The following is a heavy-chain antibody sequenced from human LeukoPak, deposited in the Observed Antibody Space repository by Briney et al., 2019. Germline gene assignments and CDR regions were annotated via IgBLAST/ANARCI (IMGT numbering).Heavy chain of an antibody. V-gene: IGHV3-9*01. CDR1: GFTFDDFA. J-gene: IGHJ4*02. CDR3: AKDIATGNRLYYFDY. CDR2: ISWNSGSI. D-gene: IGHD1-14*01. Sequence: GRSLRLSCAASGFTFDDFAMHWVRQAPGKGLEWVSGISWNSGSIGYADSVKGRFTISRDNAKNSLYLQMNSLRAEDTALYYCAKDIATGNRLYYFDYWGQGTLVTVSS.